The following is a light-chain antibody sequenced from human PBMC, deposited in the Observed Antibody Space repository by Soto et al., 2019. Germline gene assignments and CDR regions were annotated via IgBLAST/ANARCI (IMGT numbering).Light chain of an antibody. Sequence: EIVLTQSPGTLSLSPGARATLSCRASPSVSSSYLAWYQQKPGQAPRLLIYVASSRATGIPDRFSGSGSGTDFTLTISRLEPEDFAVYYCQQYGSSRFTFGPGTKVYIK. CDR2: VAS. CDR1: PSVSSSY. CDR3: QQYGSSRFT. V-gene: IGKV3-20*01. J-gene: IGKJ3*01.